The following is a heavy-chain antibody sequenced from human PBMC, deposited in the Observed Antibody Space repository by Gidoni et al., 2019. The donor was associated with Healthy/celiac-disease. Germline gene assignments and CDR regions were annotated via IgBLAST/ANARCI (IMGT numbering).Heavy chain of an antibody. D-gene: IGHD3-3*01. V-gene: IGHV3-23*01. J-gene: IGHJ6*02. CDR1: GFTFSRYA. CDR3: AKGITERITIFGVALYGMDV. CDR2: ISGSGGST. Sequence: EVQLLESGGGLVQPGGSLRLSCAASGFTFSRYAIHGVRQAPGQGLEWVSAISGSGGSTYYADSVKGRFTISRDNSKNTLYLQMNSLRAEDTAVYYCAKGITERITIFGVALYGMDVWGQGTTVTVSS.